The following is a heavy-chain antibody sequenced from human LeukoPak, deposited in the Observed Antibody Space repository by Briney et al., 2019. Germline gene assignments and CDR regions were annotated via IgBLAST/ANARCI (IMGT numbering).Heavy chain of an antibody. V-gene: IGHV4-34*01. CDR2: INHSGST. Sequence: SETLSLTCAVYGGSFSGYYWSWIRQPPGKGLEWIGEINHSGSTNYNPSLKSRVTISVDTSKNQFSLKLSSVTAADTAVYYCASLCSGGSCYQTGFDYWGQGTLVTVSS. CDR3: ASLCSGGSCYQTGFDY. CDR1: GGSFSGYY. J-gene: IGHJ4*02. D-gene: IGHD2-15*01.